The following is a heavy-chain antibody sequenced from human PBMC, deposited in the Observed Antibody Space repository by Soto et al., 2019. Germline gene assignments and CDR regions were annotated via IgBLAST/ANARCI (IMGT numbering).Heavy chain of an antibody. CDR3: AREGGMDV. V-gene: IGHV3-48*03. CDR2: ISISGSTI. Sequence: PGGSLRLSCAASGFTFGSYEMNWVRQAPGKGLEWVSYISISGSTIYYADSVKGRFTISRDNAKNSLYLQMNSLRAEDTAVYYCAREGGMDVWGQGTTVTVSS. CDR1: GFTFGSYE. J-gene: IGHJ6*02.